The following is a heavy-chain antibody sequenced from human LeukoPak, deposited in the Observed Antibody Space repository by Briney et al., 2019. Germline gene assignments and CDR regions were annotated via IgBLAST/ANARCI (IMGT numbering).Heavy chain of an antibody. D-gene: IGHD3-10*01. CDR2: INVYNGNT. CDR1: RCTFTRYD. CDR3: ARAVRGRYYYYYMDV. J-gene: IGHJ6*03. Sequence: ASVKVSCKASRCTFTRYDISWVGQPPGQGGEGMGWINVYNGNTNYAQKLQGRVTMPTDTSTSTAYMELRSLRSDDTAVYYCARAVRGRYYYYYMDVWGKGTTVTVSS. V-gene: IGHV1-18*01.